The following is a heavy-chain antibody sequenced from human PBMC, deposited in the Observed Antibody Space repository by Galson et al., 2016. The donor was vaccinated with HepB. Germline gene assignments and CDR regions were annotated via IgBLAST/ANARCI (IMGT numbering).Heavy chain of an antibody. V-gene: IGHV3-48*02. CDR2: ISGDSDTI. J-gene: IGHJ4*02. D-gene: IGHD4-11*01. CDR1: GFTFRTFS. Sequence: SLRLSCAASGFTFRTFSMDWVRQAPGKGLEWVSYISGDSDTIYYADSVKGRFTISRDNAKSSLNLQMNALRDEDTAVYYCARGLYSKSFDLWGQGTPVTFS. CDR3: ARGLYSKSFDL.